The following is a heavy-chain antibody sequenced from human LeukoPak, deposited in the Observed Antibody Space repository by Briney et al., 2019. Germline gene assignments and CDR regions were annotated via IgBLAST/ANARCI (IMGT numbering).Heavy chain of an antibody. J-gene: IGHJ3*02. Sequence: ETLSLTCAVYGGSFSGYYMSWVRQAPGKGLEWVSVIYSGGSTYYADSVKGRFTISRDNSKNTRYLQMNSLRAEDTAVYYCASSLPMITFGGVITGGGAFDIWGQGTMVTVSS. CDR3: ASSLPMITFGGVITGGGAFDI. D-gene: IGHD3-16*02. CDR2: IYSGGST. CDR1: GGSFSGYY. V-gene: IGHV3-66*01.